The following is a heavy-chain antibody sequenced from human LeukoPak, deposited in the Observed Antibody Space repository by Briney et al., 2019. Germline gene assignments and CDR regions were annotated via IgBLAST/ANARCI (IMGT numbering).Heavy chain of an antibody. Sequence: PGGSLRLSCAASGFTVSSNYISWVRQAPGRGLEWVSVIYSGANTYYADSVKGRFTISRDNSKNTVYLQMNSLRAEDTAVYYCAKWPHYYDSSGYYLADYWGQGTLVAVSS. CDR3: AKWPHYYDSSGYYLADY. V-gene: IGHV3-53*01. CDR2: IYSGANT. CDR1: GFTVSSNY. J-gene: IGHJ4*02. D-gene: IGHD3-22*01.